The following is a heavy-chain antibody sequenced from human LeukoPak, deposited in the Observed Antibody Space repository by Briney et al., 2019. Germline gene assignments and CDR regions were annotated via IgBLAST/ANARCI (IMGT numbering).Heavy chain of an antibody. V-gene: IGHV4-34*01. CDR1: GGSFSGYY. Sequence: SETLSLTCAVYGGSFSGYYWSWIRKPPGKGLEWNGEINHSGSTNYNPSVKSRVTISVDTSKNQFSLKLSSVTAADTAVYYCARVPYCSSTSCYLRAFDIWGQGTMVTVSS. D-gene: IGHD2-2*01. J-gene: IGHJ3*02. CDR3: ARVPYCSSTSCYLRAFDI. CDR2: INHSGST.